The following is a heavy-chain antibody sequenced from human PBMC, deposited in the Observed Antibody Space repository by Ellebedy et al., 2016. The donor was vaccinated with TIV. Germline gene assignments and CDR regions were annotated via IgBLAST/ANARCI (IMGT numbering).Heavy chain of an antibody. CDR3: AKGALWFGEIDAFDV. CDR1: GLTFSTYV. D-gene: IGHD3-10*01. J-gene: IGHJ3*01. Sequence: GGSLRLXXVASGLTFSTYVMSWVRQAPGKGLECVSTINDNGNSTYFADSVKGRFTISRDNSKNTLYLQMNSLRAEDTGVYYCAKGALWFGEIDAFDVWGQGTMVTVSS. V-gene: IGHV3-23*01. CDR2: INDNGNST.